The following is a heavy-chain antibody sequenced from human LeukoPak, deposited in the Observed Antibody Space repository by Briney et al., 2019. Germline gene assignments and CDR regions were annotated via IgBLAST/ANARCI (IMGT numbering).Heavy chain of an antibody. CDR1: GFKSSISA. D-gene: IGHD3-10*01. J-gene: IGHJ6*02. CDR3: ASKFGESYHYYYGLDV. CDR2: LGGSGETT. V-gene: IGHV3-23*01. Sequence: GGSLRLSCAAFGFKSSISAMSWVRQAPGKGLEWASVLGGSGETTNYADSVKGRFTISRDRSKTTVFLQMNSLRVEDTGVYYCASKFGESYHYYYGLDVWGQGTTVTVSS.